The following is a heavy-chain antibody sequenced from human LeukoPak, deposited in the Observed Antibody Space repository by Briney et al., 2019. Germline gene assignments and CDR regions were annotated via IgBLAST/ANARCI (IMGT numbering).Heavy chain of an antibody. CDR3: TKTSGWPYQFDY. CDR2: ISYDGSNK. D-gene: IGHD6-19*01. Sequence: GGSLRLSCAASGFTSSSYAMHWVRQAPGKGLEWVAVISYDGSNKYYADSVKGRFTISRDNSKNTLYLQMNTLRAEDSAVYYCTKTSGWPYQFDYWGQGTLVTVSS. V-gene: IGHV3-30-3*02. J-gene: IGHJ4*02. CDR1: GFTSSSYA.